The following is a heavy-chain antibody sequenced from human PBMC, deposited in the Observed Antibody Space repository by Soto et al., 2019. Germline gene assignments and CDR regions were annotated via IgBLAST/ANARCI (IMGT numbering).Heavy chain of an antibody. Sequence: QVPLVQSGAEVKKPESSVRVSCKASGGTFNSYAITWVRQAPGQGLEWMGGTIPMFGTTNYAEKFQGRVTITADESTNTAYMELSSLRSEDTAVYYCTRCGIRYHSIGYYLGIDGMDVWGQGTTVIVSS. V-gene: IGHV1-69*12. J-gene: IGHJ6*02. CDR3: TRCGIRYHSIGYYLGIDGMDV. CDR2: TIPMFGTT. D-gene: IGHD3-22*01. CDR1: GGTFNSYA.